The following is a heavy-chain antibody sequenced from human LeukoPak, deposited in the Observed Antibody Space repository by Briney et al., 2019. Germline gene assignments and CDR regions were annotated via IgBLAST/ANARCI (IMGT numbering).Heavy chain of an antibody. V-gene: IGHV3-64D*06. CDR3: VKAKVGATFDS. CDR1: GFTFSSYA. CDR2: IGTSGDST. J-gene: IGHJ4*02. Sequence: GGSLRLSCSVSGFTFSSYAMDWVRQAPGKGLEYVSGIGTSGDSTYYADSVKGRFTISRDNSKNTVYLQMSSLRAEDTAVYYCVKAKVGATFDSWGQGTLVTVSS. D-gene: IGHD1-26*01.